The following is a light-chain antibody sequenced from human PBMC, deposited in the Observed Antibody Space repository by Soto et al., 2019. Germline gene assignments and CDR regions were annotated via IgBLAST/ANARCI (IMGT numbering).Light chain of an antibody. V-gene: IGLV2-23*01. J-gene: IGLJ1*01. Sequence: QSALTQPASVSGSPGQSITISCSGTSSNIGGYNIVSWYQQHPGKAPKVIIYEGVKRPSGVSDRFSGSTSGVTASLTISGLQAEDEAEYYWCSYVGATTYVFGSGTKLTVL. CDR1: SSNIGGYNI. CDR2: EGV. CDR3: CSYVGATTYV.